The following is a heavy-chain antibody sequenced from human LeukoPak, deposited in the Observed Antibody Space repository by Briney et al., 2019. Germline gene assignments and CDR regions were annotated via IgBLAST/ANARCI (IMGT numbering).Heavy chain of an antibody. J-gene: IGHJ5*02. CDR1: GFTFSSYA. D-gene: IGHD2-2*03. V-gene: IGHV4-34*01. Sequence: GSLRLSCAASGFTFSSYAMSWVRQAPGKGLEWIGEINHSGSTNYNPSLKSRVTISVDTSKNQFSLKLSSVTAADTAVYYCARGNNKVDIVVVPAARHNWFDPWGQGTLVTVSS. CDR2: INHSGST. CDR3: ARGNNKVDIVVVPAARHNWFDP.